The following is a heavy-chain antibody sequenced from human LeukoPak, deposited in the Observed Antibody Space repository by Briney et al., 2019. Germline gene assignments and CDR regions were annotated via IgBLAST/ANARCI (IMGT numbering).Heavy chain of an antibody. D-gene: IGHD3-10*01. Sequence: LPGGSLRLSCAASGFTFSAYEMNWVRQAPGMGMEWVSYISGSGSPTFYADSVKGRFTISRDNAKNSLYLQMNSLRAEDTAVYYCARDLRVTMNGGAAHWGQGTLVRVSS. V-gene: IGHV3-48*03. CDR2: ISGSGSPT. CDR3: ARDLRVTMNGGAAH. J-gene: IGHJ4*02. CDR1: GFTFSAYE.